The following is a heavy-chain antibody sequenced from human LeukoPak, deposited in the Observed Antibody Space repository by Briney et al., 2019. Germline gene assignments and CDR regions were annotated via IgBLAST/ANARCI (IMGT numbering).Heavy chain of an antibody. CDR3: ARDIELST. Sequence: PGGSLRLSCAASGFTFSTYVMNWFRQAPGKGLEWVSLIASSGLNTYYADSVKGRFTISRDNSKNTVSLQINSLRVEDTAIYYCARDIELSTWGLGTLVTVSS. CDR1: GFTFSTYV. CDR2: IASSGLNT. D-gene: IGHD5-12*01. J-gene: IGHJ3*01. V-gene: IGHV3-23*01.